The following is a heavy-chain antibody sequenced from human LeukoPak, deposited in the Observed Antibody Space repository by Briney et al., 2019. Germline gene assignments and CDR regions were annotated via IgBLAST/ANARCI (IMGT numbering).Heavy chain of an antibody. CDR3: ARERSLAHYYYYGMDV. Sequence: GGSLRLSCAASGFTFSDYYMSWIRQAPGKGLEWVSYISSSGSTIYYADSVKGRFTISRDNSKNTLYLQINSLRAEDTAVYYCARERSLAHYYYYGMDVWGQGTTVTVSS. V-gene: IGHV3-11*04. J-gene: IGHJ6*02. CDR1: GFTFSDYY. CDR2: ISSSGSTI.